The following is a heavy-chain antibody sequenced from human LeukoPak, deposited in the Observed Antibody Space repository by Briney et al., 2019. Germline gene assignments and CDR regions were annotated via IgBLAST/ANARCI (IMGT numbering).Heavy chain of an antibody. CDR2: ISSSSSYI. J-gene: IGHJ4*02. CDR1: GFTFSSYS. D-gene: IGHD3-10*01. V-gene: IGHV3-21*01. CDR3: ATYYYGSGSYSETTFDY. Sequence: GGSLRLSCAASGFTFSSYSMNWVRQAPGKGLEWVSSISSSSSYIYYADSVKGRFTISRDNAKSSLYLQMNSLRAEDTAVYYCATYYYGSGSYSETTFDYWGQGTLVTVSS.